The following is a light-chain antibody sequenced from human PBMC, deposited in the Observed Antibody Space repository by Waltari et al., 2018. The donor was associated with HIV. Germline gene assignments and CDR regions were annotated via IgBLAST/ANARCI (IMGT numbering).Light chain of an antibody. J-gene: IGLJ1*01. CDR1: SSSVGSYNY. CDR2: DGS. CDR3: SSYTSSSPYA. Sequence: QSALAQPASVSGSPGQPITISCTGTSSSVGSYNYVSWYQQHTGKAPKLRIYDGSHRPSGVSNRFSGSKSGNTASLTISGLQAEDEADYYCSSYTSSSPYAFGTGTKVTVL. V-gene: IGLV2-14*03.